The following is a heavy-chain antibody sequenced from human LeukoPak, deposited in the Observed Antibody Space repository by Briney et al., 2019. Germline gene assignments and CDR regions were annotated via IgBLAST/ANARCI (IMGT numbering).Heavy chain of an antibody. CDR2: INHSGST. Sequence: SSETLSLTCAVYGGSLSGYYWSWIRQPPGKGLEWIGEINHSGSTNYNPSLKSRVTISVDTSKNQFSLKLSSVTAADMAVYYCARGVGYYYDSSGYYYRTWYYFDYWGQGTLVTVSS. CDR3: ARGVGYYYDSSGYYYRTWYYFDY. CDR1: GGSLSGYY. V-gene: IGHV4-34*01. D-gene: IGHD3-22*01. J-gene: IGHJ4*02.